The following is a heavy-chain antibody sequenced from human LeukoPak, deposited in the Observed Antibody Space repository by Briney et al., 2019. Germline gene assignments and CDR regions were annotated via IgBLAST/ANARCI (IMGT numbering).Heavy chain of an antibody. Sequence: GGSLRLSCAASGFTFSTYEMSWVRQAPGKGLECVSYISSGGSAIYYADSVKGRFTISRDNAKNSLYLQMNSLRAEDTAVYYCARRYCSTTSCLLDYWGQGTLVTVS. V-gene: IGHV3-48*03. J-gene: IGHJ4*02. CDR3: ARRYCSTTSCLLDY. D-gene: IGHD2-2*01. CDR1: GFTFSTYE. CDR2: ISSGGSAI.